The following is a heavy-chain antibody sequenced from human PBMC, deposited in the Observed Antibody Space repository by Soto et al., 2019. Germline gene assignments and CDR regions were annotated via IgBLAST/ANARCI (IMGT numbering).Heavy chain of an antibody. CDR2: VTSSPSSM. CDR1: GFTFSGFS. V-gene: IGHV3-21*01. D-gene: IGHD3-22*01. Sequence: GVSLRLSCVASGFTFSGFSMNWVRQAPGKGLEWVSSVTSSPSSMFYADSVKGRFTISRDDAKDSLFLQMNSLRADDTAVYYCAREADFASSGYVLDYWGLGTLVTVSS. CDR3: AREADFASSGYVLDY. J-gene: IGHJ4*02.